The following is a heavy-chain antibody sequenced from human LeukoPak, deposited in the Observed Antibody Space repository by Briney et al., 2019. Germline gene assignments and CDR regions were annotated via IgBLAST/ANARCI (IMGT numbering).Heavy chain of an antibody. CDR1: GGSISSGGYS. CDR3: ARDSGAAAEDY. V-gene: IGHV4-30-2*01. Sequence: SETLSLTCAVSGGSISSGGYSWGWIRQPPGKGLEWIGYIYHSGSTYYNPSLKSRVTISVDRSKNQFSLKLSSVTAADTAVYYCARDSGAAAEDYWGQGTLVTVSS. D-gene: IGHD6-13*01. CDR2: IYHSGST. J-gene: IGHJ4*02.